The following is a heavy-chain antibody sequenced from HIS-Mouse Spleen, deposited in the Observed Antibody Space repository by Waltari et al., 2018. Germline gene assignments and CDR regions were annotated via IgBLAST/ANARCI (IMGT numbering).Heavy chain of an antibody. CDR1: GYTFTGYY. D-gene: IGHD3-22*01. CDR2: INPNSGGT. CDR3: ARGVTMIVVVIPDALDI. V-gene: IGHV1-2*02. Sequence: QVQLVQSGAEVKKPGASVKVSCKASGYTFTGYYMHWVRQAPGQGLEWMGWINPNSGGTNYAQKFQGRVTMTRDTSISKAYMELSRLRSDETAVYYCARGVTMIVVVIPDALDIWGQGTMVTVSS. J-gene: IGHJ3*02.